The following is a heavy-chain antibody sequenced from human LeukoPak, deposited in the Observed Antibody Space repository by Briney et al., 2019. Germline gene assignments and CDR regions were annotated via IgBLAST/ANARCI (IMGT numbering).Heavy chain of an antibody. J-gene: IGHJ4*02. CDR2: ISTDGRNI. CDR3: VRDSDIGAAGYYFDS. Sequence: GRSLRLSCAVSGFTFSYYAMHWVRQAPGKGLEWVAVISTDGRNIYCADFVKGRFTISRDNSKNTLFLQMNSLRPEDTAVYFCVRDSDIGAAGYYFDSWGQGTLVTVSS. CDR1: GFTFSYYA. V-gene: IGHV3-30*04. D-gene: IGHD6-13*01.